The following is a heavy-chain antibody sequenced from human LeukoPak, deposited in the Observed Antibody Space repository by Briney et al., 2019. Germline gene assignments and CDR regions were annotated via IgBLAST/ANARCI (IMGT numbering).Heavy chain of an antibody. CDR3: ARRYYYGSGSYHYFDY. V-gene: IGHV4-34*01. J-gene: IGHJ4*02. D-gene: IGHD3-10*01. CDR2: INHSGST. CDR1: GGSFSGYY. Sequence: PSETLSLTCAVYGGSFSGYYWSWIRQPPGKGLEWIGEINHSGSTNYNPSLKSRVTISVDTSKNQFSLKLSSVTAADTAVYYCARRYYYGSGSYHYFDYWGQGTLVTVSS.